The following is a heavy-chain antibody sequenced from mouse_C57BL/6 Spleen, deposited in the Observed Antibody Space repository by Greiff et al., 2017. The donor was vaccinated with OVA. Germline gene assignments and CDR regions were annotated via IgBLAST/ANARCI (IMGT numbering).Heavy chain of an antibody. D-gene: IGHD2-4*01. CDR1: GFSFNTYA. CDR3: VRQRDDYDSWFAY. J-gene: IGHJ3*01. V-gene: IGHV10-1*01. Sequence: EVMLVESGGGLVQPKGSLKLSCAASGFSFNTYAMNWVRQAPGKGLEWVARIRSKSNNYATCYADSVKDRFTISRDDSESMLYLQMNNLKTEDTAMYYCVRQRDDYDSWFAYWGQGTLVTVSA. CDR2: IRSKSNNYAT.